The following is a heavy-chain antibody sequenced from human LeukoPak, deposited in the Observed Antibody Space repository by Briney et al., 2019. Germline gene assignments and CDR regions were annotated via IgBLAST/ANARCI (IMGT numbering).Heavy chain of an antibody. D-gene: IGHD1-7*01. CDR1: GYTCTSYG. CDR3: ARGPTTQTFDY. Sequence: ASVKVSCKASGYTCTSYGISWVRQAPGQGLEWMGWISTYNGNTNYAQKLQGRVTMTTDTSTTTAYMELRSLTSDDTAVYYCARGPTTQTFDYCGQGTLVTVSS. CDR2: ISTYNGNT. V-gene: IGHV1-18*01. J-gene: IGHJ4*02.